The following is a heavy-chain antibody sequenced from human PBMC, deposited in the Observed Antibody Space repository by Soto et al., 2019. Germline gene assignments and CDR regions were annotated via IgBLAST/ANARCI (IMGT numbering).Heavy chain of an antibody. CDR1: GFTFDDYA. D-gene: IGHD4-17*01. CDR2: ISWNSGSI. V-gene: IGHV3-9*01. CDR3: AKDSSPGYGDYGMEYRWFDP. Sequence: EVQLVESGGGLVQPGRSLRLSCAASGFTFDDYAMHWVRQAPGKGLEWVAGISWNSGSIGYADSVKGRFTISRDNAKNTLYLQMNSQRAEDTALYYCAKDSSPGYGDYGMEYRWFDPWGQGTLVTVSS. J-gene: IGHJ5*02.